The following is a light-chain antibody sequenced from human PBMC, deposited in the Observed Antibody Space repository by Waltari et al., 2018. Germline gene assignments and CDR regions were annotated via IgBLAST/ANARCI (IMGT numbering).Light chain of an antibody. CDR1: SSYVGGYNH. CDR3: SSYTSSSTLV. V-gene: IGLV2-14*01. CDR2: DVS. Sequence: QPALTQPASVSGSPGQSITISCTGTSSYVGGYNHVSWYQQHPGKAPKLMIYDVSKRPSGVSNRFSGSKSGNTASLTISGLQAEDEADYYCSSYTSSSTLVFGGGTKLTVL. J-gene: IGLJ2*01.